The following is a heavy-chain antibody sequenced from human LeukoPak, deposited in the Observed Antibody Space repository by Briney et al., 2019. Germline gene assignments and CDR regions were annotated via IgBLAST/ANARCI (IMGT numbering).Heavy chain of an antibody. J-gene: IGHJ4*02. CDR2: ISYDGSNK. V-gene: IGHV3-30*04. Sequence: GGSLRLSCAASGFTFSSYEMNWVRQAPGKGLEWVAVISYDGSNKYYADSVKGRFTISRDNSKNTLYLHVNSLRPEDTAVYYCAKVRWGSDNALDSWGQGTLVTGSS. CDR3: AKVRWGSDNALDS. CDR1: GFTFSSYE. D-gene: IGHD3-16*01.